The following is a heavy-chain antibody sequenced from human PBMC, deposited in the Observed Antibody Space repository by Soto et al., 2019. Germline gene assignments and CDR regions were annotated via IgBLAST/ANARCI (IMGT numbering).Heavy chain of an antibody. V-gene: IGHV6-1*01. CDR2: TYYRSRWFN. CDR3: ARDRGYSGHDPFDY. Sequence: SQTLSLTCAISGDSVSSNSAAWNWIRQSPSRGLEWLGRTYYRSRWFNDYALSVKSRIIINPDTSKNQFSLQLNSVTPEDTAVYYCARDRGYSGHDPFDYWGQGTLVTVSS. D-gene: IGHD5-12*01. CDR1: GDSVSSNSAA. J-gene: IGHJ4*02.